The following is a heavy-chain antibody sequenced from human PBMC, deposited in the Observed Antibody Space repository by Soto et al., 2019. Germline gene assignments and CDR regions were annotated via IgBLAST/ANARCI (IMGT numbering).Heavy chain of an antibody. CDR2: ISAYNGNT. CDR1: GYTFTSYG. V-gene: IGHV1-18*01. CDR3: ARDGGYSGSY. J-gene: IGHJ4*02. D-gene: IGHD1-26*01. Sequence: QVQLVQSGAEVKKPGASVKVSCKASGYTFTSYGISWVRQAPGQGLEWMGWISAYNGNTNYAQKLQGRVPMHTDTSTRTAYMELRSRSSDDTAVYCCARDGGYSGSYWCQGTLVTGSS.